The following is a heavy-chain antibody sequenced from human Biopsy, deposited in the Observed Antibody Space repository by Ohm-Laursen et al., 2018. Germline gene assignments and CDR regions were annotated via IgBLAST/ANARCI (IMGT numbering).Heavy chain of an antibody. CDR1: GYTFTAYG. D-gene: IGHD3-3*01. CDR3: ARDPGYDFWSGSDPFDI. CDR2: ISTYNDDT. Sequence: ASVKVSCKTSGYTFTAYGISWVRQAPGEGLEWMGWISTYNDDTNIAQKFQGRVSMTTDTSTRTAYMELRSLRSGDTAIYFCARDPGYDFWSGSDPFDIWGQGTLVTVS. J-gene: IGHJ3*02. V-gene: IGHV1-18*04.